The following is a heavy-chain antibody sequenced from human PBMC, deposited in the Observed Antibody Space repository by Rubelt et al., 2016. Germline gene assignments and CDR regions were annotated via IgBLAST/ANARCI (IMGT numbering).Heavy chain of an antibody. V-gene: IGHV3-23*01. D-gene: IGHD1-26*01. J-gene: IGHJ4*02. CDR2: IGGSGGST. Sequence: QATGEGLEWVSFIGGSGGSTNYADSVKGRFTISRDNSKNTLYLQMNSLRAGDTAVFYCARSEAVGAPFDCWGQGTLVTVSS. CDR3: ARSEAVGAPFDC.